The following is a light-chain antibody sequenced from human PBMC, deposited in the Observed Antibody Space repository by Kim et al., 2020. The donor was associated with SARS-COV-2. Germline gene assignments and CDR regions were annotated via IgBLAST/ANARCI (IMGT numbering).Light chain of an antibody. V-gene: IGLV3-21*04. Sequence: PGRRARRNGGENNLERQSVLWYQQGPGQGLGLVMYQEKDRPSGIPERFSGSNSGNTATRTINRVEGGDEGDYFWQVWDDSGDEEVFGGRTELTDL. CDR3: QVWDDSGDEEV. J-gene: IGLJ3*02. CDR2: QEK. CDR1: NLERQS.